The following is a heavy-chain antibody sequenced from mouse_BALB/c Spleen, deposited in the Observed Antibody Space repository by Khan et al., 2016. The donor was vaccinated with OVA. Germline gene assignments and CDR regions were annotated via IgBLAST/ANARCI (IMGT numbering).Heavy chain of an antibody. D-gene: IGHD2-1*01. CDR3: ARNGFGNYEIWDY. V-gene: IGHV1-5*01. J-gene: IGHJ2*01. Sequence: VQLQQSGTVLARPGASVKMSCKASGYTFTNYWMHWVKQRPGQGLEWIGTIFPGNRDTNYNQKFTGKAKLTAVTSTSTAYMELSSLTNEDSAVYYCARNGFGNYEIWDYWGQGTTLTVSS. CDR2: IFPGNRDT. CDR1: GYTFTNYW.